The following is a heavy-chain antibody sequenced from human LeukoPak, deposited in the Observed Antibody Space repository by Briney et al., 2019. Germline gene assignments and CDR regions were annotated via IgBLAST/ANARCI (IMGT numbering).Heavy chain of an antibody. CDR2: IIPILGIA. D-gene: IGHD3-9*01. CDR3: AREHSYYDILTGPDDAFDI. J-gene: IGHJ3*02. Sequence: ASVKVSCKASGGTFSSYAISWVRQAPGQGLEWMGRIIPILGIANYAQKFQGRVTITADKSTSTAYMELSSLRSEDAAVYYCAREHSYYDILTGPDDAFDIWGQGTMVTVSS. CDR1: GGTFSSYA. V-gene: IGHV1-69*04.